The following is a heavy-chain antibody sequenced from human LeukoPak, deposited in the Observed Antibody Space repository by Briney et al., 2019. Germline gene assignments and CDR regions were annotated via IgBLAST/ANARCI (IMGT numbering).Heavy chain of an antibody. CDR1: GGSISSYY. Sequence: SETLSLTCTVSGGSISSYYWSWIRQPPGKGLEWIGYIYYSGSTNYNPSLKSRVTISVDTSKNQFSLKLSSVTAADTAVYYCARALYYGDYDYYYGTDVWGQGTTVTVSS. CDR3: ARALYYGDYDYYYGTDV. CDR2: IYYSGST. V-gene: IGHV4-59*01. D-gene: IGHD4-17*01. J-gene: IGHJ6*02.